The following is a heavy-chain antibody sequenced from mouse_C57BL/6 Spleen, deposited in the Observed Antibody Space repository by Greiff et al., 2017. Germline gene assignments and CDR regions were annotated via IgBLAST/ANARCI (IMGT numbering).Heavy chain of an antibody. Sequence: QVQLKESGPGLVAPSPCLSITCTVSGFSLTSYGVDWVRQPPGQGLEWLGVIWGGGSTNYNSALMSRLSISKDNSKSQFLLKMNSLQTDDTAMYYCAKQGYGNYGAMDYWGQGTSVTVSS. CDR1: GFSLTSYG. CDR3: AKQGYGNYGAMDY. V-gene: IGHV2-9*01. J-gene: IGHJ4*01. D-gene: IGHD2-1*01. CDR2: IWGGGST.